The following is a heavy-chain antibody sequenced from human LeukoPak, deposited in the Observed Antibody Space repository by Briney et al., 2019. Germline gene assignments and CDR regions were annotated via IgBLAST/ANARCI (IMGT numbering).Heavy chain of an antibody. CDR3: ARVGQQLPYYFDY. D-gene: IGHD6-13*01. V-gene: IGHV3-30*02. CDR2: IRYDGSNR. Sequence: GGSLRLSCAASGFTFSSYGMHWVRQAPGKGLEWVAFIRYDGSNRYYADSVKGRFTISRDNAKNSLYLQMNSLRAEDTAVYYCARVGQQLPYYFDYWGQGTLVTVSS. CDR1: GFTFSSYG. J-gene: IGHJ4*02.